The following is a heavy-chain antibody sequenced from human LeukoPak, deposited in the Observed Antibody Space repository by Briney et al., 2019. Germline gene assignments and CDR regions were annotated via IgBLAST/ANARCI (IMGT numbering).Heavy chain of an antibody. V-gene: IGHV4-34*01. CDR3: ARARNWNYPNYYYGMDV. CDR1: GGSFSGYY. CDR2: INHSGST. Sequence: PSETLSLTCAVYGGSFSGYYWSWIRQPPGKGLEWIGEINHSGSTNYNPSLKSRVTISVDTSKNQFSLKLSSVTAAGTAVYYCARARNWNYPNYYYGMDVWGQGTTVTVSS. D-gene: IGHD1-7*01. J-gene: IGHJ6*02.